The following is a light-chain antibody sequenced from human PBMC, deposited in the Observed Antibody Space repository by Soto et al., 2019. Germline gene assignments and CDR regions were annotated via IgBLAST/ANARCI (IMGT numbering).Light chain of an antibody. Sequence: DIQMTQSASTLSAXVGDXXTXTXRASQTISSWLAWYQQKPGKAPKLLIYKASTLKSGVPSRFSGSGSGTEFTLTISSLQPDDFATYYCQHYNSYSEAFGQGTKVDIK. J-gene: IGKJ1*01. CDR2: KAS. V-gene: IGKV1-5*03. CDR1: QTISSW. CDR3: QHYNSYSEA.